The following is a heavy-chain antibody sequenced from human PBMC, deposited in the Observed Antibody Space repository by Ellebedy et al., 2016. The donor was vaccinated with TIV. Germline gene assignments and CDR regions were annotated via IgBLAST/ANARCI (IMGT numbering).Heavy chain of an antibody. V-gene: IGHV4-34*01. D-gene: IGHD3-22*01. Sequence: GSLRLSXAVYGGSFSGYYWSWIRQPPGKGLEWIGEINHSGSTNYNPSLKSRVTISVDTSKNQFSLKLSSVTAADTAVYYCARVPYYDSSGYYPSPYYYYYYYMDVWGKGTTVTVSS. CDR1: GGSFSGYY. CDR2: INHSGST. CDR3: ARVPYYDSSGYYPSPYYYYYYYMDV. J-gene: IGHJ6*03.